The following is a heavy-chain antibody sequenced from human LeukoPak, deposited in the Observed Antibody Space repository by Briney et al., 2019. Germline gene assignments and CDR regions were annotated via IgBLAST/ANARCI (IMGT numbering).Heavy chain of an antibody. J-gene: IGHJ5*02. V-gene: IGHV1-18*01. CDR1: GYTFASNG. CDR3: ARDLGYCIITSGYRNWFDP. D-gene: IGHD2-2*01. CDR2: ISTYSGNT. Sequence: GASVKVSCKASGYTFASNGISWVRQAPGQGLEWMGWISTYSGNTNYAQRFQGRVTMTTDTSTSTAYMELRSLRSDDTAVYFCARDLGYCIITSGYRNWFDPWGQGTLVTVSS.